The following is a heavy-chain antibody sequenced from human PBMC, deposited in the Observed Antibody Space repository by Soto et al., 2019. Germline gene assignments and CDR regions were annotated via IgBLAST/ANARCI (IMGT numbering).Heavy chain of an antibody. Sequence: LTLVNPTQTLTLTCTFSDSSLSASGVTVGWIRQPPGKALEWLALIYWNDDKRYSPSLKSRLTITVDTSKNQVVHTMTNMDPVDTAIYYCAHSDACWTEYYPGLDNWGQGTLVTVSS. J-gene: IGHJ4*01. CDR3: AHSDACWTEYYPGLDN. D-gene: IGHD3-3*01. CDR1: DSSLSASGVT. CDR2: IYWNDDK. V-gene: IGHV2-5*01.